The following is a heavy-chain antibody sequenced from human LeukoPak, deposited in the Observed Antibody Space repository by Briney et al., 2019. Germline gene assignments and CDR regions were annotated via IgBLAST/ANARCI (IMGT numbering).Heavy chain of an antibody. D-gene: IGHD6-13*01. J-gene: IGHJ4*02. CDR3: GRKLSSRTTFDY. V-gene: IGHV5-51*01. CDR1: GYRFTSYW. Sequence: GESLKISCKGSGYRFTSYWIGWVRQMPGKGLEWMGIIYPGDSDTRYSPSFQGQVTISADKSISTAYLQWTSLKASDTAMYYCGRKLSSRTTFDYWGQGTLVTVSS. CDR2: IYPGDSDT.